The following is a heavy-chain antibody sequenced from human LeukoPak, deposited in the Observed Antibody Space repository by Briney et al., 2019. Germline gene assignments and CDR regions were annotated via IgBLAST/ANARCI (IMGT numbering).Heavy chain of an antibody. CDR3: ASSVVAASTYYYYGTDV. CDR1: GGSISSGGYS. D-gene: IGHD2-15*01. Sequence: SQTLSLTCAVYGGSISSGGYSWSWIRQPPGKGLEWIGYIYHSGSTYYNPSLKSRVTISVDRSKNQFSLKLSSVTAADTAVYYCASSVVAASTYYYYGTDVWGQGTTVTVSS. CDR2: IYHSGST. V-gene: IGHV4-30-2*01. J-gene: IGHJ6*02.